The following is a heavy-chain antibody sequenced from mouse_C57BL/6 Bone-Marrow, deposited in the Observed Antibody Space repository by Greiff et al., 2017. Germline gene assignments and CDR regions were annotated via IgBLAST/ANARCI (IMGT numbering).Heavy chain of an antibody. CDR2: IRLKSDNYAT. J-gene: IGHJ3*01. CDR1: GFTFSNYW. V-gene: IGHV6-3*01. Sequence: EVKVVESGGGLVQPGGSMKLSCVASGFTFSNYWMNWVRQSPEKGLEWVAQIRLKSDNYATHSAESVKGRFTISRDDSKSSVYLQMNNLRAEDTGIYYCQDWAWFAYWGQGTLVTVSA. D-gene: IGHD4-1*01. CDR3: QDWAWFAY.